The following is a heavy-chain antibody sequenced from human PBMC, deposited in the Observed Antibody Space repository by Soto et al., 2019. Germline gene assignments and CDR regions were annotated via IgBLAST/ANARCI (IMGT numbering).Heavy chain of an antibody. CDR2: IIPFLGVT. D-gene: IGHD3-10*01. V-gene: IGHV1-69*08. CDR3: ARDWESTVSTWSFGAF. J-gene: IGHJ4*02. Sequence: QVQLVQSGAEVKKPGSSVKVSCKASGGTFSPYTVNWVRQAPGQGLEWMGRIIPFLGVTNYAQKFQARVPFTADTSTTTAYMELSGLRFEDTAVYYCARDWESTVSTWSFGAFWGRGTLVTVSS. CDR1: GGTFSPYT.